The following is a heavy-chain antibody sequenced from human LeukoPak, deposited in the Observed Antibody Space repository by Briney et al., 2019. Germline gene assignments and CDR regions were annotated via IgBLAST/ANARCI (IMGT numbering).Heavy chain of an antibody. V-gene: IGHV1-18*01. CDR1: GYTLTSYG. D-gene: IGHD3-3*01. Sequence: GASVKVSCKASGYTLTSYGISWVRQAPGQGLEWMGWISAYNGNTNYAQKLQGRVTMTTDTSTSTAYMELRSLRSDDTAVYYCARERRYDFWSGYFYFDYWGQGTLVTVSS. J-gene: IGHJ4*02. CDR2: ISAYNGNT. CDR3: ARERRYDFWSGYFYFDY.